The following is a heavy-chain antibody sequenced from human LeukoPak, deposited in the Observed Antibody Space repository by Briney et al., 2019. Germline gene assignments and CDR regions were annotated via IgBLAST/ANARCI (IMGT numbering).Heavy chain of an antibody. CDR1: GFTFSNYA. CDR2: ISGSGGST. CDR3: AKDVGYDSSGYYYVVDY. J-gene: IGHJ4*02. D-gene: IGHD3-22*01. V-gene: IGHV3-23*01. Sequence: PGGSLRLSCAASGFTFSNYAMSWVRQAPGKGLEWVSAISGSGGSTYYADSVKGRFTISRDNSKNTLYLQMNSLRAEDTAVYYCAKDVGYDSSGYYYVVDYWGQGTLVTVSS.